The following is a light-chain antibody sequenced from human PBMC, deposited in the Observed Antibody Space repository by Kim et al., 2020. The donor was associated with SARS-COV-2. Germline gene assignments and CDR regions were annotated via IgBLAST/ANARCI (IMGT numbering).Light chain of an antibody. J-gene: IGKJ1*01. V-gene: IGKV3-15*01. CDR2: GAS. Sequence: EIVMTQSPATLSVSAGERATLSCRASQSVRSNLAWYHQKHGQPPRLLIYGASTRATDIPARFSGSGSGTEFTLTINSLQSEDFAVYYCQQYYDGPRTFGQGTKVDIK. CDR3: QQYYDGPRT. CDR1: QSVRSN.